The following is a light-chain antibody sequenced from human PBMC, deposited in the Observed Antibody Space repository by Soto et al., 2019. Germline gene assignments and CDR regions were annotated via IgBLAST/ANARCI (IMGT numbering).Light chain of an antibody. CDR1: QDISSW. CDR3: QQGNNFPWT. J-gene: IGKJ1*01. V-gene: IGKV1-12*01. Sequence: DIQMTQSPSSVSASVGDRVTITCRATQDISSWLAWYQQKPGKAPKLLIATASSLQTGLPSRFSRSGSGTDFTLTISSLQPKDFATYYCQQGNNFPWTFVQGTKVEIK. CDR2: TAS.